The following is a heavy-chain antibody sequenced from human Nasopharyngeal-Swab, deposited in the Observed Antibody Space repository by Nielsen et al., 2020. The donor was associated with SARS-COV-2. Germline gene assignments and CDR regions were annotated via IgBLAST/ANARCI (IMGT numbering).Heavy chain of an antibody. Sequence: GESLKISCAASGFTVSSNYMTWVRQAPGKGLEWVSIIYSGGNTYHADSVKGRFTISRDNSKNTLFLQMISLRADDTAVYYCARGVNPPPDYWGQGTLVIVSS. CDR2: IYSGGNT. V-gene: IGHV3-53*01. D-gene: IGHD1-14*01. CDR3: ARGVNPPPDY. J-gene: IGHJ4*02. CDR1: GFTVSSNY.